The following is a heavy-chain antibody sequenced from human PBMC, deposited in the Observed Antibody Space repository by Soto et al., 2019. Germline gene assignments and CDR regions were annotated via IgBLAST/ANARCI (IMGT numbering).Heavy chain of an antibody. D-gene: IGHD4-17*01. CDR1: GFNFNTYW. V-gene: IGHV3-7*03. CDR3: GRVPLDGNYANGVDV. CDR2: IDTDGSRK. J-gene: IGHJ6*01. Sequence: PGGSLRLSCAASGFNFNTYWTYWVRQAPGKGLEWVANIDTDGSRKNYVDSVKGRFIISRDNAKNSLFLQMNSLRADDTAVYYCGRVPLDGNYANGVDVWGQETTVTVSS.